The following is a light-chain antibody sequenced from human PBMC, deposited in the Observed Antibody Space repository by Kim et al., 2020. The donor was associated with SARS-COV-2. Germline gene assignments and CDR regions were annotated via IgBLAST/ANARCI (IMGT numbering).Light chain of an antibody. Sequence: ALGQTVRITSQGDSLRFYDASWYQQKPGQAPMLIIYDKNNRPSGIPDRFSGSTSGSTASLTITGAQAEDEADYYCGSRDSDNHLGLFGGGTKVTVL. CDR1: SLRFYD. V-gene: IGLV3-19*01. J-gene: IGLJ2*01. CDR2: DKN. CDR3: GSRDSDNHLGL.